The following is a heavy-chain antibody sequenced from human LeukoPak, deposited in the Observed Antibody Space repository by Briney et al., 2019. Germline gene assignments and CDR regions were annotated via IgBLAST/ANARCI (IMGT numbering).Heavy chain of an antibody. D-gene: IGHD3-16*01. J-gene: IGHJ4*02. Sequence: GGSLRLSCAASGFTFSSYGMHWIRQAPGKGLEWVAFIRNDGSIIYNADSVKGRFTISRDNSKNTLYLQMNSLRADDTAVYYCAKDTPLCYFNYWGQGTLVTVSS. CDR2: IRNDGSII. CDR3: AKDTPLCYFNY. CDR1: GFTFSSYG. V-gene: IGHV3-30*02.